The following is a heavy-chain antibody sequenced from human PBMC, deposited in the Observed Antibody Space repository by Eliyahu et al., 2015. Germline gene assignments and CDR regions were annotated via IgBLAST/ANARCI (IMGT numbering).Heavy chain of an antibody. CDR2: IYYSGST. D-gene: IGHD2-8*01. Sequence: QLQLQESGPGLVKPSETLSLTCTVSGGSISSSSYYWGWIRQPPGKGLEWIGSIYYSGSTYYNPSLKSRVTISVDTSKNQFSLKLSSVTAADTAVYYCARCEGVSDFDYWGQGTLVTVSS. CDR1: GGSISSSSYY. J-gene: IGHJ4*02. CDR3: ARCEGVSDFDY. V-gene: IGHV4-39*01.